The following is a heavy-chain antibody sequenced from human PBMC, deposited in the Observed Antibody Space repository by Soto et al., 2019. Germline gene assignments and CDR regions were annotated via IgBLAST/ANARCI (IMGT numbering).Heavy chain of an antibody. CDR1: GFTFSDHY. CDR3: TRSSGSYRYFDL. V-gene: IGHV3-72*01. Sequence: EVQLVESGGGLVQPGGSLRLSCAASGFTFSDHYMDWVRQAPGKELEWVSRTRNKANRYTTEYAASVKGRFTISRDGSESSLYLQMNSLTTEDTAVYYCTRSSGSYRYFDLWGRGTLVTVSS. CDR2: TRNKANRYTT. D-gene: IGHD1-26*01. J-gene: IGHJ2*01.